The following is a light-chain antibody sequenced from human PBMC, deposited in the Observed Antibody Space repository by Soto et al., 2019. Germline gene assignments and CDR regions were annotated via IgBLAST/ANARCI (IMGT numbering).Light chain of an antibody. J-gene: IGLJ2*01. CDR1: NSNIGSHS. CDR3: GSWDSRLAAGV. Sequence: QSVLTQPPSVSAAPRQKVTISCSGSNSNIGSHSVSWFQQLPGTAPQLLIYDDNSRPSGIPDRFSGSKSGTSAPRVITGHPTGDEASYDCGSWDSRLAAGVFVGGNKLNVL. CDR2: DDN. V-gene: IGLV1-51*01.